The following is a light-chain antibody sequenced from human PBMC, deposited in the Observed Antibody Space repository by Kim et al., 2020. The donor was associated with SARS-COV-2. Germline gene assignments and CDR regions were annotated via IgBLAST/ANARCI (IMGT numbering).Light chain of an antibody. CDR1: KLGDKD. V-gene: IGLV3-1*01. CDR2: QDS. CDR3: QAWDSSTAR. Sequence: SGSPGQPDSSPRSGDKLGDKDACWYQQKPGQSPVLVIYQDSKRPSGIPERFSGSNSGNTATLTISGTQAMDEADYYCQAWDSSTARFGGGTQLTVL. J-gene: IGLJ2*01.